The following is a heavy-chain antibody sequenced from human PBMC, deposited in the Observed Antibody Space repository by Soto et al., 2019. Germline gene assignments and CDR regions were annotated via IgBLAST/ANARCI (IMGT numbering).Heavy chain of an antibody. CDR1: GGSISSYY. CDR2: IYYSGST. V-gene: IGHV4-59*08. J-gene: IGHJ4*02. CDR3: ERRRLEHEIPIRYFDWLSSEPFDY. D-gene: IGHD3-9*01. Sequence: SETLSLTCTVSGGSISSYYWSWIRQPPGKGLEWIGYIYYSGSTNYNPSLKSRVTISVDTSKNQLSLKLSSVTAADTAVYYCERRRLEHEIPIRYFDWLSSEPFDYWGQGTLVTVSS.